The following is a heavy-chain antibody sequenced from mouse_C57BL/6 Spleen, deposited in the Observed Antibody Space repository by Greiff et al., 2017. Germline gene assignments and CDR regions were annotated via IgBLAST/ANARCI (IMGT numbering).Heavy chain of an antibody. V-gene: IGHV2-2*01. CDR3: ARASNWDAMDY. CDR1: GFSLTSYG. Sequence: VKLQESGPGLVQPSPSLSITCTVSGFSLTSYGVHWVRQSPGKGLEWLGVIWSGGSTDDNAAFISRLSISKDDSKSQVFFKMNSLQADDTAIYYCARASNWDAMDYWGQGTSVTVSS. J-gene: IGHJ4*01. CDR2: IWSGGST. D-gene: IGHD2-5*01.